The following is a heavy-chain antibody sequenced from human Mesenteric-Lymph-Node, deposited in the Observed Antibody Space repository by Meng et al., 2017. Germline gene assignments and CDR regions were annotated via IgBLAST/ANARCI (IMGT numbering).Heavy chain of an antibody. J-gene: IGHJ4*02. CDR2: IYYSGST. CDR3: ARVPYYDSSGYFNYFDY. V-gene: IGHV4-31*03. CDR1: GGSISSGGYY. D-gene: IGHD3-22*01. Sequence: LRLSCTVSGGSISSGGYYWSWIRQHPGKGLEWIGYIYYSGSTYYNPSLKSRVTISVDTSKNQFSLKLNSVTAADTAVYYCARVPYYDSSGYFNYFDYWGQGTLVTVSS.